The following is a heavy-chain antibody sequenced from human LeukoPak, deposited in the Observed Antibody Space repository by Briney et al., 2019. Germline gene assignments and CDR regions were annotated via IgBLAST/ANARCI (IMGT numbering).Heavy chain of an antibody. D-gene: IGHD6-19*01. V-gene: IGHV1-69*05. CDR2: IIPIFGTA. CDR1: GGTFSSFA. CDR3: ARGSVAGTFYDY. Sequence: SVKVSCKASGGTFSSFAISWVRQAPGQGLEWMGRIIPIFGTANYAQKFQGRVTITTDESTSTAYMELSSLRSEDTAVYYCARGSVAGTFYDYWGQGTLVTVSS. J-gene: IGHJ4*02.